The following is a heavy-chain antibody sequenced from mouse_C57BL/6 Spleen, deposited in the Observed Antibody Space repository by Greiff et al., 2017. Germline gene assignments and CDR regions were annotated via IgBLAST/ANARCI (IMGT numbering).Heavy chain of an antibody. CDR1: GYTFTSYW. CDR2: IDPNSGGT. D-gene: IGHD1-1*01. J-gene: IGHJ1*03. V-gene: IGHV1-72*01. CDR3: AKVTTVPPHWYFDV. Sequence: LQQPGAELVKPGASVKLSCKASGYTFTSYWMHWVKQRPGRGLEWIGGIDPNSGGTKYNEKFKSKATLTVDKPSSTAYMQLSSLTSEDSAVYYCAKVTTVPPHWYFDVWGTGTTVTVSS.